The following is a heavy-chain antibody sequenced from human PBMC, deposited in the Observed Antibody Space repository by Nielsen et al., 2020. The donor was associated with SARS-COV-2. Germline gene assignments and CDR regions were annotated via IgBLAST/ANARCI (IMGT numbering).Heavy chain of an antibody. CDR3: AREASDTAWDYYYYMDV. D-gene: IGHD5-18*01. V-gene: IGHV4-34*01. CDR1: GGSFSGYY. J-gene: IGHJ6*03. CDR2: INHSGST. Sequence: SETLSLTCAVYGGSFSGYYWSWIRQPPGKGLEWIGEINHSGSTNYNPSLKSRVTISVDTSKNQFSLKLSSVTAADTAVYYCAREASDTAWDYYYYMDVWGKGTTVTVSS.